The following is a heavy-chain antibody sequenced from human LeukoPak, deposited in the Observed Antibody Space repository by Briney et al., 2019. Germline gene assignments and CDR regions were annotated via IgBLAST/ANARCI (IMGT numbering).Heavy chain of an antibody. V-gene: IGHV1-24*01. D-gene: IGHD2-2*01. Sequence: ASVKVSCKVSGYTLTELSMHWVRQAPGKGLEWMGGFDPEDGETIYAQKFQGRVTMTEDTSTDTAYMELSSLRSEDTAVYYCATVRSRQYCSSTSCYSAFDIWGQGTMVTVSS. CDR3: ATVRSRQYCSSTSCYSAFDI. J-gene: IGHJ3*02. CDR1: GYTLTELS. CDR2: FDPEDGET.